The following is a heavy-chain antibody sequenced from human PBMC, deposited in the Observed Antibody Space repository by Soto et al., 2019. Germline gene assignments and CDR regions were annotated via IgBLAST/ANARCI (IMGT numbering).Heavy chain of an antibody. Sequence: QVQLVQSGAEVKKPGSSVKVSCKASGGTFSSYAISWVRQAPGQGLEWMGGIIPIFGTANYAQKFQGRVTITADESTSTAYRERSSLRSEDRAVYYWARDGGVAGVFDYWGRGPLVTVSS. D-gene: IGHD3-3*01. J-gene: IGHJ4*02. CDR3: ARDGGVAGVFDY. V-gene: IGHV1-69*01. CDR1: GGTFSSYA. CDR2: IIPIFGTA.